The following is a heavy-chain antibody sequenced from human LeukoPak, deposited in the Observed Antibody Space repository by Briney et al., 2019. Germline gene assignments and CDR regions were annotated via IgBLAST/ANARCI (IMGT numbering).Heavy chain of an antibody. D-gene: IGHD3-3*01. CDR1: GFPFSFYE. CDR3: AKDRSYDFWSGSTGSNRYMDV. V-gene: IGHV3-23*01. CDR2: ISGSGGST. Sequence: GGSLRLSCVVSGFPFSFYELNWVRQAPGKGLEWVSAISGSGGSTYYADSVKGRFTISRDNSKNTLYLQMNSLRAEDTAVYYCAKDRSYDFWSGSTGSNRYMDVWGKGTTVTVSS. J-gene: IGHJ6*03.